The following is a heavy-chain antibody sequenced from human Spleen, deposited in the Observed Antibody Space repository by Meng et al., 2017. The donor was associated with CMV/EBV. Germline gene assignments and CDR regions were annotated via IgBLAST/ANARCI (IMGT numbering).Heavy chain of an antibody. Sequence: TSITISWVRQAHGQGLEWMGRIIPILGIANYAQKFQGRVTITADKSTSTAYMELSSLRSEDTAVYYCARDLDYDILTGYFESNWFDPWGQGTLVTVSS. CDR2: IIPILGIA. J-gene: IGHJ5*02. CDR1: TSIT. D-gene: IGHD3-9*01. V-gene: IGHV1-69*04. CDR3: ARDLDYDILTGYFESNWFDP.